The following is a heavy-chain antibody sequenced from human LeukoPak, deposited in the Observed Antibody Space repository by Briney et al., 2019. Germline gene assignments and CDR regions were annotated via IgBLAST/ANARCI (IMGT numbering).Heavy chain of an antibody. CDR2: IYYSGST. CDR3: ARVQRILERRRFDY. CDR1: GGSISSGGYY. D-gene: IGHD1-1*01. V-gene: IGHV4-31*03. J-gene: IGHJ4*02. Sequence: PQTLSLTCTVSGGSISSGGYYWSWIRQHPGKGLEWIGYIYYSGSTYYNPSLKSRVTISVDTSKNQFSLKLSSVTAADTAVYYCARVQRILERRRFDYWGQGTLVTVSS.